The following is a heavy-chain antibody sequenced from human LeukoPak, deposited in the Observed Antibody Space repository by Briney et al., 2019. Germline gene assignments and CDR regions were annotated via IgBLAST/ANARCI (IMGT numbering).Heavy chain of an antibody. J-gene: IGHJ4*02. V-gene: IGHV4-34*01. Sequence: PSETLSLTCAVYGGSFSGYYWSWIRQPPGKGLEWIGEINHSGSTNYNPSLKSRVTISVDTSKNQFSLKLSSVIAADTAVYYCARPSLYGDYNYWGQGTLVTVSS. CDR1: GGSFSGYY. CDR2: INHSGST. D-gene: IGHD4-17*01. CDR3: ARPSLYGDYNY.